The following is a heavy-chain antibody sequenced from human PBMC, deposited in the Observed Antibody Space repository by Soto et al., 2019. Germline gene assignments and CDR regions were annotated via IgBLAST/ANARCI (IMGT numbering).Heavy chain of an antibody. CDR3: AKGYCSGGSCYYYYYMDV. D-gene: IGHD2-15*01. CDR2: ISYDGSNK. J-gene: IGHJ6*03. CDR1: GFTFSSYG. Sequence: QVQLVESGGGVVQPGRSMRLSCAASGFTFSSYGMHWVRQAPGKGLEWVAVISYDGSNKYYADSVKGRFTISRDNSKNTLYLQMNSLRAEDTAVYYCAKGYCSGGSCYYYYYMDVWGKGTTVTVSS. V-gene: IGHV3-30*18.